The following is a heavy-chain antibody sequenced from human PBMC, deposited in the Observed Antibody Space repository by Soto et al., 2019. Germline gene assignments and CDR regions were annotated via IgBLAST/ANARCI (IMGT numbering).Heavy chain of an antibody. CDR3: ARVFQYSSSWYDYYYYGMDV. D-gene: IGHD6-13*01. V-gene: IGHV4-34*01. J-gene: IGHJ6*02. CDR1: GGSFSGYY. CDR2: INHSGST. Sequence: PSETLSLTCAVYGGSFSGYYWSWIRQPPGKGLEWIGEINHSGSTNYNPSLKSRVTISVDTSKNQFSLKLSSVTAADTAVYYCARVFQYSSSWYDYYYYGMDVWGQGTTVT.